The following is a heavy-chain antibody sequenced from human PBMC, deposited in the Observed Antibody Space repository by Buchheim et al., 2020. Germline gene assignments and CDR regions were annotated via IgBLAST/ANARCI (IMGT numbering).Heavy chain of an antibody. CDR1: GFTFSSYG. CDR3: ARTDSDCSSTSCPLGLFDP. CDR2: IWYDGSNK. V-gene: IGHV3-33*01. D-gene: IGHD2-2*01. J-gene: IGHJ5*02. Sequence: QVQLVESGGGVVQPGRSLRLSCAASGFTFSSYGMHWVRQAPGKGLEWVAVIWYDGSNKYYADSVKGRFTISRDNSKNTLYLQMNSLRAEDTAVYYCARTDSDCSSTSCPLGLFDPWGQGIL.